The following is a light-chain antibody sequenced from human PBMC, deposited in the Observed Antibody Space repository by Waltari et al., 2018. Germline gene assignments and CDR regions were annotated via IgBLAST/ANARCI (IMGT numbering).Light chain of an antibody. V-gene: IGKV1-5*03. CDR2: KAS. CDR3: QQYNSYSLLS. Sequence: DIQMTQSPSTLSATVGDRVIFSCRASQTISKWLAWYQQKPGKAPKLLIYKASTLESGVPSRFSSSGSWTEFTLTISSLQPEDFATYYCQQYNSYSLLSFGGGTKVEIK. CDR1: QTISKW. J-gene: IGKJ4*01.